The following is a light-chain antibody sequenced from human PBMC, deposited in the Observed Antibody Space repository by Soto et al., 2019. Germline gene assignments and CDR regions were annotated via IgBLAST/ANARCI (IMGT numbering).Light chain of an antibody. CDR1: ISDVGLFNY. CDR2: EVT. V-gene: IGLV2-14*01. CDR3: RSYTSSSTPV. J-gene: IGLJ1*01. Sequence: QSLLNQAACVSGSPGQSITISCTGTISDVGLFNYVCWYQQHPGIAPKLLIYEVTNRPAGVSNRFSGSKSGNTASLTISGLQAEDEADYYCRSYTSSSTPVFGSGTKVTVL.